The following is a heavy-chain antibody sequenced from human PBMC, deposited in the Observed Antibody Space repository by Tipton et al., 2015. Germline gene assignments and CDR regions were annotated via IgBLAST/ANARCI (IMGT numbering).Heavy chain of an antibody. V-gene: IGHV4-39*02. J-gene: IGHJ5*02. CDR3: ARDPSCSGDHCYGRDNGWLDP. D-gene: IGHD2-15*01. Sequence: TLSLTCTVSGGSISGTNYYWGWIRQPPGKGLEWIGSIYYSGSTYYNPSLQSRVTISVDTSKNHFSLKLTSVTAADTAVYFCARDPSCSGDHCYGRDNGWLDPWGQGILVAVSS. CDR1: GGSISGTNYY. CDR2: IYYSGST.